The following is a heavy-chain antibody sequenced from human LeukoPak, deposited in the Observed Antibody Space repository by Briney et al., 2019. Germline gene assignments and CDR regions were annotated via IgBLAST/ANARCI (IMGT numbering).Heavy chain of an antibody. D-gene: IGHD1-14*01. V-gene: IGHV3-23*01. CDR3: AKSSRIGYYYYGMDV. Sequence: GGSLRLSCAASGFSFSNYAMSWVRQAPGKGLEWVSGISGSGITTYDADSVKGRFTISRDNFKNTLYLQMNSLRTEDTAVDYCAKSSRIGYYYYGMDVWGQGTTVTVSS. CDR2: ISGSGITT. CDR1: GFSFSNYA. J-gene: IGHJ6*02.